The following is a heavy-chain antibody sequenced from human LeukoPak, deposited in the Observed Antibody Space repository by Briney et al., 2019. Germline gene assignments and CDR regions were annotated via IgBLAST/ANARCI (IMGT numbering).Heavy chain of an antibody. J-gene: IGHJ4*02. Sequence: GGSLRLSCAASGFTFSSYSMNWVRQAPGKGLEWVSSISSSSSYIYYADSVKGRCTISRDNAKNSLYLQMNSLRAEDTAVYYCARDAAQLRYFDWLLYGSYFDYWGQGTLVTVSS. V-gene: IGHV3-21*01. CDR1: GFTFSSYS. D-gene: IGHD3-9*01. CDR2: ISSSSSYI. CDR3: ARDAAQLRYFDWLLYGSYFDY.